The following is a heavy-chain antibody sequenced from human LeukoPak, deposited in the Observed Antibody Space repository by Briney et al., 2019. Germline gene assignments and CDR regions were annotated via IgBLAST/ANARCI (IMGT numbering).Heavy chain of an antibody. CDR3: ARENLAAAADY. Sequence: PGGSLRLSCAASEFTFSAYWMHWVRHAPGKGLVWVSRIRGDGSMTNYADSVKGRFTISRDNTKNTLYLQMNSLRLEDTAVYYCARENLAAAADYWGQGTVVTVSP. D-gene: IGHD6-25*01. CDR1: EFTFSAYW. V-gene: IGHV3-74*01. J-gene: IGHJ4*02. CDR2: IRGDGSMT.